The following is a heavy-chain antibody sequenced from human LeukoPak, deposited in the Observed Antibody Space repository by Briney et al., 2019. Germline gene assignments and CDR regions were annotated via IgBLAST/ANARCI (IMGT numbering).Heavy chain of an antibody. CDR3: AREYGDYSSYFDL. J-gene: IGHJ2*01. Sequence: PGGSLRLSCAASGFTFDDYGMSWVRQAPGKGLEWVTGITWNGASTGFADSAKGRFTISRDNAKNSLYLGMSSLRAEDTASYYCAREYGDYSSYFDLWGRGTLVTVSS. CDR1: GFTFDDYG. CDR2: ITWNGAST. D-gene: IGHD4-17*01. V-gene: IGHV3-20*04.